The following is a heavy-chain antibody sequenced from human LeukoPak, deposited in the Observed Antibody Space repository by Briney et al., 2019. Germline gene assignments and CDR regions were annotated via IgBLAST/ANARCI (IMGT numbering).Heavy chain of an antibody. CDR1: GYSISSGYY. D-gene: IGHD3-10*01. Sequence: SETLSLTCTVSGYSISSGYYWSWIRQPAGKGLEWIGRIYTSGSTNYNPSLKSRVTISVDTSKNQFSLKLSSVTAADTAVYYCARDRYYGSGSYPYYYYYMDVWGKGTTVTISS. CDR3: ARDRYYGSGSYPYYYYYMDV. J-gene: IGHJ6*03. CDR2: IYTSGST. V-gene: IGHV4-61*02.